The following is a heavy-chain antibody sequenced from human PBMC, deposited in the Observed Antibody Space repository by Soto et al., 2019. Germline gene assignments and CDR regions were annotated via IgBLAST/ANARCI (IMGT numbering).Heavy chain of an antibody. V-gene: IGHV4-59*08. D-gene: IGHD2-21*01. CDR3: ASAYCGDYCDVASFEY. CDR1: GGSISSYY. CDR2: IYNSGTT. Sequence: PSETLSLTCSVSGGSISSYYWSWIRQPPGEGLEWIGHIYNSGTTNFNPSLKGRVAISVDTSKNQFSLNLSSVTAADTAVYYCASAYCGDYCDVASFEYWGQGTLVTVSS. J-gene: IGHJ4*02.